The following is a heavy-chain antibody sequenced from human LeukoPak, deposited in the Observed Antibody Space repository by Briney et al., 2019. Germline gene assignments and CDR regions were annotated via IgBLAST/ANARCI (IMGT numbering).Heavy chain of an antibody. J-gene: IGHJ3*01. Sequence: GGSLRLSCAVSGFTFDDYAMHCVRQAPGKGLEWVSLISWDGGSTYFADSVKGRFTIFRDNSKNSLYLQMNSLRAEDTALYFCAKPQYSGAYYHAFNVWGQGTMVTVSS. CDR2: ISWDGGST. D-gene: IGHD1-26*01. CDR1: GFTFDDYA. CDR3: AKPQYSGAYYHAFNV. V-gene: IGHV3-43D*03.